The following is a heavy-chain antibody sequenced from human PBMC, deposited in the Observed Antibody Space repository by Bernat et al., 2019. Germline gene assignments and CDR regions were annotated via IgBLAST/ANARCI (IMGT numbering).Heavy chain of an antibody. CDR1: GFTFSSYA. J-gene: IGHJ6*02. CDR3: ARGGGRYCISTSCYGIDDYYGMDV. CDR2: ISYDGSNK. D-gene: IGHD2-2*01. Sequence: QVQLVESGGGVVQPGRSLRLSCAASGFTFSSYAMHWVRQAPGKGLGWVAVISYDGSNKYYADSVKGRFTISRDNSKNTLYLQMNSLRAEDTAVYYCARGGGRYCISTSCYGIDDYYGMDVWGQGTTVTVSS. V-gene: IGHV3-30-3*01.